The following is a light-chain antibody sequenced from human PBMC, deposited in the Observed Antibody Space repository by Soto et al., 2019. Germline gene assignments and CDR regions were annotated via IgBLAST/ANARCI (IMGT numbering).Light chain of an antibody. CDR2: AAS. CDR3: QQSYSTPFT. V-gene: IGKV1-39*01. CDR1: QSISSY. J-gene: IGKJ3*01. Sequence: DIQMTQSPSSLSASVGDRVTITCRASQSISSYLNWYQQKPGKAPKLLISAASNLQNGVPSRVSGSGSGTDFTLTISSLQPEDFALYYCQQSYSTPFTFGPGTKVAIK.